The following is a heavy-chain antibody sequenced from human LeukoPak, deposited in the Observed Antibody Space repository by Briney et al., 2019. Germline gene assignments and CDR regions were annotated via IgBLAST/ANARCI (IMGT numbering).Heavy chain of an antibody. V-gene: IGHV4-59*01. D-gene: IGHD3-22*01. J-gene: IGHJ4*02. CDR3: ARGSLGYYYDSSAYYPPFDY. CDR1: GGSISSYY. Sequence: SETLSLTCTVSGGSISSYYWSWIRQPPGKGLEWIGYIYYSGSTNYNPSLKSRVTISVDTSKNQFSLKLSSVTAADTAVYYCARGSLGYYYDSSAYYPPFDYWGQGTLVTVSS. CDR2: IYYSGST.